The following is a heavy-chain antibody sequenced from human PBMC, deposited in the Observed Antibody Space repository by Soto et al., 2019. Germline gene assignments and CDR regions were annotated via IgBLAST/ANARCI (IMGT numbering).Heavy chain of an antibody. Sequence: GGSLRLSCAASGFTFSSYAMHWVRQAPGKGLEWVAVISYDGSNKYYADSVKGRFTISRDNSKNTLYLQMNSLRAEETAVYYCARDLYYYDSSGYPVPLLPPSYFDYWGQGTLVTVSS. CDR3: ARDLYYYDSSGYPVPLLPPSYFDY. D-gene: IGHD3-22*01. V-gene: IGHV3-30-3*01. CDR1: GFTFSSYA. CDR2: ISYDGSNK. J-gene: IGHJ4*02.